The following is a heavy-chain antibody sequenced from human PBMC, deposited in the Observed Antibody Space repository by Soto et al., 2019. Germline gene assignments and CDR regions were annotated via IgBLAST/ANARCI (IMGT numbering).Heavy chain of an antibody. CDR1: GGSISSGGYY. V-gene: IGHV4-31*03. J-gene: IGHJ2*01. CDR2: IYYSGST. CDR3: ARFPPEYYGDYVSWYFDL. Sequence: QVQLQESGPGLVKPSQTLSLTCTVSGGSISSGGYYWSWIRQHPGKGLEWIGYIYYSGSTYYNPSLKIRVTITVDTSKKQFSLKLSSVTAADTAVYYCARFPPEYYGDYVSWYFDLWGRGTLVTVSS. D-gene: IGHD4-17*01.